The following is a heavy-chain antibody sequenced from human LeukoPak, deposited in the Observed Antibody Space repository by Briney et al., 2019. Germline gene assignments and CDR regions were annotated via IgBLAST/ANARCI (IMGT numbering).Heavy chain of an antibody. CDR3: AKARWDYGASHFDY. D-gene: IGHD4-17*01. V-gene: IGHV1-69*13. J-gene: IGHJ4*02. Sequence: SVKVSCKASGGTFSSYAISWVRQAPGQGLEWMGGIIPIFGTANYAQKFQGRVTITADESTSTAYMELSSLRAEDTAVYYCAKARWDYGASHFDYWGQGSLVTVSS. CDR2: IIPIFGTA. CDR1: GGTFSSYA.